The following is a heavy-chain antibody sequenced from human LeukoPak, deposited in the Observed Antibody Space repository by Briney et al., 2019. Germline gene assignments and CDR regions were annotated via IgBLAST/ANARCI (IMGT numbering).Heavy chain of an antibody. J-gene: IGHJ4*02. CDR1: GFTFSSYA. D-gene: IGHD3-10*01. Sequence: GGSLRLSCAASGFTFSSYAMHWVRQAPGKGLEWVAVISYDGSNKYYADSVKGRFTISRDNSKNTLYLQMNSLRAEDTAVYYCARALYGSGSYSTYWGQGTLVTVSS. CDR3: ARALYGSGSYSTY. CDR2: ISYDGSNK. V-gene: IGHV3-30-3*01.